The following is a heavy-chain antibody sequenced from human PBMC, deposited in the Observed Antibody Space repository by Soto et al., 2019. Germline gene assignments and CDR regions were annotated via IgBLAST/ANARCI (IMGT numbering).Heavy chain of an antibody. CDR2: ISGSGGST. CDR1: GFTFSSYA. V-gene: IGHV3-23*01. CDR3: AKPDSSGWYGYYYGMDV. J-gene: IGHJ6*02. Sequence: GGSLRLSCAASGFTFSSYAMSWVRQAPGKGLEWVSAISGSGGSTYYADSVKGRFTISRDNSKNTLYLQMNSLRAEDTAVYYCAKPDSSGWYGYYYGMDVWGQGTTVTVSS. D-gene: IGHD6-19*01.